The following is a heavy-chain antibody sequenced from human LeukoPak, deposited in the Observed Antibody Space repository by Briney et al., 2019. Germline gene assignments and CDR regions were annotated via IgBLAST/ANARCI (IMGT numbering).Heavy chain of an antibody. CDR2: IIPIFGTA. CDR3: ARESGGVLTHFDY. J-gene: IGHJ4*02. D-gene: IGHD2-8*01. CDR1: GGTFSSYA. Sequence: ASVKVSCKASGGTFSSYAISWMRQAPGQGLEWMGGIIPIFGTANYAQKFQGRVTITADESTSTAYMELSSLRSEDTAVYYCARESGGVLTHFDYWGQGTLVTVSS. V-gene: IGHV1-69*13.